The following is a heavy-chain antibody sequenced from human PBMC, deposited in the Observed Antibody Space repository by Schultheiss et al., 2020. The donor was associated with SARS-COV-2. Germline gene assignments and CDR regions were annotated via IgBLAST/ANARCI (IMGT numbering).Heavy chain of an antibody. CDR3: ARGPARGAYYYYYYMDV. CDR1: GGSFGGYY. Sequence: SETLSLTCAVYGGSFGGYYWSWIRQPPGKGLEWIGEINHSGSTYYNPSLKSRVTISVDTSKNQFSLKLSSVTAADTAVYYCARGPARGAYYYYYYMDVWGKGTTVTVSS. V-gene: IGHV4-34*01. J-gene: IGHJ6*03. D-gene: IGHD2-2*01. CDR2: INHSGST.